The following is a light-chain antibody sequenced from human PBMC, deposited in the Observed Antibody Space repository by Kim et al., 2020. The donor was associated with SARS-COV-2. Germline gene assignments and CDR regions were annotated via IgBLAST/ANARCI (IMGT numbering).Light chain of an antibody. V-gene: IGLV2-8*01. Sequence: QSALTQPPSASGSPGQSVTISCTGTSSDVGGHNSVSWFQQHTGKAPKLIIYEVNKRPSGVPDRFSGSKSANTASLTVSGLQAEDEADYYCCSYADTNTYVFGVGTKVTVL. J-gene: IGLJ1*01. CDR1: SSDVGGHNS. CDR2: EVN. CDR3: CSYADTNTYV.